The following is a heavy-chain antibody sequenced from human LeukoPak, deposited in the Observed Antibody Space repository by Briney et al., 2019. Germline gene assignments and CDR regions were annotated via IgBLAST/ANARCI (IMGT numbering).Heavy chain of an antibody. V-gene: IGHV4-4*07. Sequence: PSETLSLTCTVSGGSISSYFWSWIRQPAGKGLEWIGRIYTSGRTNYNPSLKSRVTMSMDSSENQFFLRLSSVTAADTAVYYCARDSGSTNYFYGTDVWGQGTTVTVSS. CDR3: ARDSGSTNYFYGTDV. J-gene: IGHJ6*02. CDR2: IYTSGRT. D-gene: IGHD3-10*01. CDR1: GGSISSYF.